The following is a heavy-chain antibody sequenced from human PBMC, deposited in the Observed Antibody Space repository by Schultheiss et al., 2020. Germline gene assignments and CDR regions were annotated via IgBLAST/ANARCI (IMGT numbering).Heavy chain of an antibody. V-gene: IGHV3-21*01. CDR3: ARVGAQYYYDSSVGAFDI. CDR2: ISSSSSYT. D-gene: IGHD3-22*01. Sequence: GGSLRLSCAASGFTFSSYAMHWVRQAPGKGLEWVSSISSSSSYTNYADSVKGRFTISRDNAKNSLYLQMNSLRAEDTAVYYCARVGAQYYYDSSVGAFDIWGQGTMVTGSS. CDR1: GFTFSSYA. J-gene: IGHJ3*02.